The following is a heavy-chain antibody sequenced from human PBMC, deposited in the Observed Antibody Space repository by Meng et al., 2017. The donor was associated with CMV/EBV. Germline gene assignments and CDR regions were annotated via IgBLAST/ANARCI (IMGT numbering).Heavy chain of an antibody. D-gene: IGHD3-9*01. CDR2: INHSGST. V-gene: IGHV4-34*01. J-gene: IGHJ5*02. CDR1: GGSFSGYY. Sequence: QQPLTQGGAGLLKPPETLALTSAGYGGSFSGYYWSWIRQPPGKGLQWIGEINHSGSTNYNPSLKSRVSISVDTSKNQFSLQLSSVIAADTAVYYCARKRYWLLYPWFDPWGQGTLVTVSS. CDR3: ARKRYWLLYPWFDP.